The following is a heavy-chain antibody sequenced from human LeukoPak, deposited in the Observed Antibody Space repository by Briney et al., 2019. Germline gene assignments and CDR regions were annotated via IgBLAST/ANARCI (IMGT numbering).Heavy chain of an antibody. V-gene: IGHV4-39*01. J-gene: IGHJ3*02. Sequence: PSETLSLTCTVSGGSISSSSYYWGWIRQPPGKGLEWIGSIYYSGSTYYNPSLKSRVTISVDTSKNQFSLKLSSVTAADTAVYYCARPVGGAVAAYDAFDIWGQGTMVTVSS. CDR2: IYYSGST. CDR3: ARPVGGAVAAYDAFDI. CDR1: GGSISSSSYY. D-gene: IGHD6-19*01.